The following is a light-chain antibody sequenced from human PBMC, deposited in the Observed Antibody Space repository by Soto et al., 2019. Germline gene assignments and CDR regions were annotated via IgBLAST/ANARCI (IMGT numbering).Light chain of an antibody. CDR3: QQYNSYPIT. CDR1: QDIAGY. CDR2: AAS. V-gene: IGKV1-16*01. J-gene: IGKJ5*01. Sequence: DMQVTQSPSSVSAAVGDRVTITCLASQDIAGYLAWYQQKPGRAPELLIHAASSLQSGVPSRFSGSGSGTEFTLTISSLQPDDFATYYCQQYNSYPITFGQGTRLEIK.